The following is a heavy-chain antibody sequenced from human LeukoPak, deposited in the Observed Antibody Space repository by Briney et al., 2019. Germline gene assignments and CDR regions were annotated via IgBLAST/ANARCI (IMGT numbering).Heavy chain of an antibody. J-gene: IGHJ4*02. V-gene: IGHV3-48*04. CDR3: ARESGLTSRIAAAIILPIDY. CDR2: ISSSSSTI. D-gene: IGHD6-13*01. CDR1: GFTFSSYS. Sequence: GGSLRLSCAASGFTFSSYSMNWVRQAPGKGLEWVSYISSSSSTIYYADSVKGRFTISRDNAKNSLYLQMNSLRAEDTAVYYCARESGLTSRIAAAIILPIDYWGQGTLVTVSS.